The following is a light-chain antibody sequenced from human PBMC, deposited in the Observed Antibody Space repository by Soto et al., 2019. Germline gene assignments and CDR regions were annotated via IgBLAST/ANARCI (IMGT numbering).Light chain of an antibody. V-gene: IGKV3D-20*01. Sequence: TQSPATLSLSPGERSSRSCGASQSISSSFLAWYQQKPGQAPRLLISDASDRATGIPDRFSGSGSGTDFTLTISRLEPEDFAVYYCQEYDGAPPITFGLGTRLEIK. J-gene: IGKJ5*01. CDR3: QEYDGAPPIT. CDR2: DAS. CDR1: QSISSSF.